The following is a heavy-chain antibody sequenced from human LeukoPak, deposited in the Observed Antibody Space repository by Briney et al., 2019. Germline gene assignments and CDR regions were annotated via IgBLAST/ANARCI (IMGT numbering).Heavy chain of an antibody. CDR3: ARGIAHDY. Sequence: SETLSLTCTVSGGSISNYYWSWIRQPPGKGLEWIGEINHSGSTNYNPSLKSRVTISVDTSKNQFSLKLSSVTAADTAVYYCARGIAHDYWGQGTLVTVSS. CDR1: GGSISNYY. D-gene: IGHD6-13*01. J-gene: IGHJ4*02. CDR2: INHSGST. V-gene: IGHV4-34*01.